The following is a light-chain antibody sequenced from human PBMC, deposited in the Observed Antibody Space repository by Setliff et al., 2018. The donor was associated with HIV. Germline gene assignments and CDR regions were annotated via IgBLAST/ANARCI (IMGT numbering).Light chain of an antibody. Sequence: PGQSITISCTGTSSDVGGYNYVSWYQQHPGKAPKLMIYEVSNRPSGVSNRFSGSKSGNTASLTISGLQAEDEADYYCSSYTSSITYVFGTGTKV. CDR1: SSDVGGYNY. CDR2: EVS. J-gene: IGLJ1*01. V-gene: IGLV2-14*01. CDR3: SSYTSSITYV.